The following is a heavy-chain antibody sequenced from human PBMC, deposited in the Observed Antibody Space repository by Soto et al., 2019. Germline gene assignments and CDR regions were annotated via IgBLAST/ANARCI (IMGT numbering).Heavy chain of an antibody. CDR1: GASISDYY. Sequence: QVQLQESGPGLVKPSETLSLTCIVSGASISDYYWSWNRQPPGKVLEWIGYIYYGGSTNYNPALNTRVAISVDTSNNQFSLSMRSVTSADTAVYFCARHPQNPDYGGSSDFWGQGTLVTVSS. CDR3: ARHPQNPDYGGSSDF. D-gene: IGHD3-16*01. CDR2: IYYGGST. J-gene: IGHJ4*02. V-gene: IGHV4-59*08.